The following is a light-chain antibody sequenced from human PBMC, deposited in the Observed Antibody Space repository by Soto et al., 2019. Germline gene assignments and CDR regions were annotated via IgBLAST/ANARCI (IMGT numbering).Light chain of an antibody. CDR1: ESVSSSY. Sequence: EIVLTQSPGTLSLSPGERGTLSCRASESVSSSYVAWYQQKPGQAPMLLIYGASTRATGTPDRFSGSGSGTQFTLTISRLEPEDFAVYYCQQYNNWPPVTFGPGTKVDI. CDR2: GAS. V-gene: IGKV3-20*01. J-gene: IGKJ3*01. CDR3: QQYNNWPPVT.